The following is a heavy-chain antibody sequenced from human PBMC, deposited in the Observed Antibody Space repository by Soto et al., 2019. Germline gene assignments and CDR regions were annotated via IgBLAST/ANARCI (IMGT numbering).Heavy chain of an antibody. CDR1: GGSFIVYL. CDR2: ISHSGST. J-gene: IGHJ4*02. CDR3: ARRHSHDFYDRSIYVP. V-gene: IGHV4-34*01. D-gene: IGHD3-22*01. Sequence: SDTLSLTCADHGGSFIVYLWIWIRQPPGKGREWIGEISHSGSTNYNASLKSRVSISADTSKNQFSLKLSSVTAADTAMYYCARRHSHDFYDRSIYVPWGQGAQVTVS.